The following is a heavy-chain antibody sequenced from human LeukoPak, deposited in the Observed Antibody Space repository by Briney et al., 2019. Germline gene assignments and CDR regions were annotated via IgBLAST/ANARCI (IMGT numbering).Heavy chain of an antibody. J-gene: IGHJ3*02. V-gene: IGHV3-48*03. CDR3: ARDLIIWGASLLGAFDI. Sequence: GGSLRLSCAASGFTFSSYEMNWVRQAPGKGLEWVSYISSSNTIYYADSVKGRFTISRDNAKNSLYLQMNSLRAEDTAVYYCARDLIIWGASLLGAFDIWGQGTMVTVSS. CDR1: GFTFSSYE. CDR2: ISSSNTI. D-gene: IGHD3-16*01.